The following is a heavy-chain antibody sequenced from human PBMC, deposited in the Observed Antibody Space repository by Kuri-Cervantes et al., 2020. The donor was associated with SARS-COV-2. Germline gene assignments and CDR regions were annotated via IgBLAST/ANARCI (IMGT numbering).Heavy chain of an antibody. V-gene: IGHV1-18*04. CDR3: ARDVTIFGVAYFDY. D-gene: IGHD3-3*01. J-gene: IGHJ4*02. CDR1: GYTFTSYG. Sequence: ASVKVSCKASGYTFTSYGISWVRQAPRQGLEWMGWISAYNGNTNYAQKLQGRVTMTTDTSTSTAYMELRSLRSDDTAVYYCARDVTIFGVAYFDYWGQGTLVTVSS. CDR2: ISAYNGNT.